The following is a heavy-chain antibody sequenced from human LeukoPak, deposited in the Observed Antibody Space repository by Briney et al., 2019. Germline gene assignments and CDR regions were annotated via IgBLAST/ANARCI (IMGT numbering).Heavy chain of an antibody. CDR2: IWNDGSNK. CDR3: AKDREMATMGQDYFGF. V-gene: IGHV3-33*06. Sequence: PGGSLRLSCAASGFTFSNYGMHWVRQAPGKGLEWVAVIWNDGSNKYYADSVKGRFTISRDNFKNTLFLQMNSLRAEDTAVYYCAKDREMATMGQDYFGFWGQGTLVTVSS. D-gene: IGHD5-24*01. J-gene: IGHJ4*02. CDR1: GFTFSNYG.